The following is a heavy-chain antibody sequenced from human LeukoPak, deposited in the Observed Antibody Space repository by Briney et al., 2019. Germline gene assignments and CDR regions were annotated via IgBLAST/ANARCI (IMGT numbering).Heavy chain of an antibody. CDR2: MNPNSGNT. V-gene: IGHV1-8*01. J-gene: IGHJ5*02. D-gene: IGHD2-15*01. CDR1: GYTFTSYD. CDR3: AKDCAKRVDRSHRSPNWFDP. Sequence: ASVKVSCKASGYTFTSYDINWVRQATGQGLEWMGWMNPNSGNTGYAQKFQGRVTMTRNTSISTAYMELSSLRAEDTAVYYCAKDCAKRVDRSHRSPNWFDPWGQGTLVTVSS.